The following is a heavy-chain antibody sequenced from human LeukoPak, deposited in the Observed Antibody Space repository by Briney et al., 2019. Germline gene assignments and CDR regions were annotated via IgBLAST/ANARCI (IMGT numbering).Heavy chain of an antibody. CDR2: IYYSGST. CDR1: GGSISSSSYY. J-gene: IGHJ4*02. Sequence: PSETLSLTCTVSGGSISSSSYYWGWIRQPPGKGLEWIGSIYYSGSTYYNPSLKSRVTISVDMSKNQFSLKLSSVTAADTAVYYCATPGHKHRDIPLDYWGQGTLVTVSS. D-gene: IGHD2-15*01. V-gene: IGHV4-39*01. CDR3: ATPGHKHRDIPLDY.